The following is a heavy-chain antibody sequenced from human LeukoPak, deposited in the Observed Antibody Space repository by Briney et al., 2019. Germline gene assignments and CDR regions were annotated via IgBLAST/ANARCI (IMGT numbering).Heavy chain of an antibody. CDR1: GGSFSGYY. J-gene: IGHJ4*02. V-gene: IGHV4-34*01. Sequence: PSETLSLTCAVYGGSFSGYYLSWIRQPPGKGLEWIGEINHSGSTNYNPSLKSRVTISVDTSKNQFSLKLSSVTAADTAVYYCARGEGGSGWYSLDYWGQGTLVTVSS. CDR2: INHSGST. D-gene: IGHD6-13*01. CDR3: ARGEGGSGWYSLDY.